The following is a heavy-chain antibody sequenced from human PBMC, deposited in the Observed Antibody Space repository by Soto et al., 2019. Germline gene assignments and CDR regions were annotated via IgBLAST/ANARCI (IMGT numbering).Heavy chain of an antibody. V-gene: IGHV3-48*02. CDR2: ISSSSSTI. J-gene: IGHJ4*02. CDR3: ARDPGPVYSSGYYADY. CDR1: GFTFISYS. D-gene: IGHD3-22*01. Sequence: GGSLRLSCAASGFTFISYSMNWVLQAPWKGLEWVSYISSSSSTIYYADSVKGRFTISRDNAKNSLYLQMNSLRDEDTAVYYCARDPGPVYSSGYYADYWGQGTLVTVSS.